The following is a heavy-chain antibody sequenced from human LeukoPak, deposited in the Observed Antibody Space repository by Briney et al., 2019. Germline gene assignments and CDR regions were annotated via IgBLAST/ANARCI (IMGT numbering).Heavy chain of an antibody. CDR1: GGTFSSYA. J-gene: IGHJ4*02. V-gene: IGHV1-69*01. D-gene: IGHD2-15*01. Sequence: SVTVSCTASGGTFSSYAISWVRQAPGQGLEWMGGIIPIFGTANYAQKFQGRVTITADESTSTAYMELSSLRSEDTAVYYCARDRGSGPLDYWGQGTLVTVSS. CDR3: ARDRGSGPLDY. CDR2: IIPIFGTA.